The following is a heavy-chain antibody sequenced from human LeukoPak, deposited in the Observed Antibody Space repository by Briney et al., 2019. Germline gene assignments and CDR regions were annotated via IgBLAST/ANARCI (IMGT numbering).Heavy chain of an antibody. CDR2: ISSSSSTI. CDR1: GFTFSSYS. CDR3: ARVAVGATLLFDY. V-gene: IGHV3-48*01. D-gene: IGHD1-26*01. J-gene: IGHJ4*02. Sequence: GGSLRLSCAASGFTFSSYSMNWVRQAPGKGLEWVSYISSSSSTIYYADSVKGRFTISRDNAKNSLYLQMDSLRAEDTAVYYCARVAVGATLLFDYWGQGTLVTVSS.